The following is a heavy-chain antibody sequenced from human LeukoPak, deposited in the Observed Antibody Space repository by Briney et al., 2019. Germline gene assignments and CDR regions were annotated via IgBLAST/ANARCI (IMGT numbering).Heavy chain of an antibody. CDR1: GGSIISYY. Sequence: SETLSLTCTVSGGSIISYYWLWIRQPPGKGLEWIGYIYYSGSTNYNPSLKSRVTISVDTSKNQFSLNLSSVTAADTAVYYCARYSSGWRSFDIWGQGTMVTVSS. D-gene: IGHD6-19*01. J-gene: IGHJ3*02. V-gene: IGHV4-59*01. CDR2: IYYSGST. CDR3: ARYSSGWRSFDI.